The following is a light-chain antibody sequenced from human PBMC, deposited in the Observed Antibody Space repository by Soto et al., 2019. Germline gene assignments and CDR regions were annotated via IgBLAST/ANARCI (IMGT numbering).Light chain of an antibody. J-gene: IGKJ1*01. CDR3: QQSYSTLGT. Sequence: IQMTQSPSSLSASEGDRFTITCLASQSSSSYLNWYQQKPGKAPKLLIYAASSLQSGVPSRFSGSGSGTDFTLTISSLQPEDFATYYCQQSYSTLGTFGQGTKVDI. CDR1: QSSSSY. V-gene: IGKV1-39*01. CDR2: AAS.